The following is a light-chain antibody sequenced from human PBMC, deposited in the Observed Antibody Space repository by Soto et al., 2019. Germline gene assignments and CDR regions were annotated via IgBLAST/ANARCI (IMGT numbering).Light chain of an antibody. CDR3: KSYAGSNTYA. J-gene: IGLJ1*01. V-gene: IGLV2-8*01. CDR2: EVV. Sequence: QSALTQPPSASGSPGQSVTISCTGTKNDVGLYDFVSWYQHHPGKAPRLIIYEVVQRPSGVPDRFSGSKSGNTASLTVSGLQAADEADYFCKSYAGSNTYAFGSGTKVT. CDR1: KNDVGLYDF.